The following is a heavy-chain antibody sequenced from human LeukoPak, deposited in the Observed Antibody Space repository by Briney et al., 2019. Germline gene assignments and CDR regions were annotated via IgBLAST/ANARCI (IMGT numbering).Heavy chain of an antibody. V-gene: IGHV3-30*03. CDR2: ISYDGSNK. CDR1: GFTFSSYG. Sequence: TGRSLRLSCAASGFTFSSYGMHWVRQAPGKGLEWVAVISYDGSNKYYADSVKGRFTISRDNSKNTLYLQMNSLRAEDTAVYYCARQLRIAARLGGMDVWGQGTTVTVSS. D-gene: IGHD6-6*01. J-gene: IGHJ6*02. CDR3: ARQLRIAARLGGMDV.